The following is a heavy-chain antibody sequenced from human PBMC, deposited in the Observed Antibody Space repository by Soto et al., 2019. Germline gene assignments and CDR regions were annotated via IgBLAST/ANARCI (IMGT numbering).Heavy chain of an antibody. CDR1: GYTFTGYY. J-gene: IGHJ5*02. V-gene: IGHV1-2*04. Sequence: ASVKVSCKASGYTFTGYYMHWVRQAPGQGLEWMGWINPNSGGTNYAQKFQGWVTMTRDTSISTAYMELSRLRSDDTAVYYCAGGVNDYVWGSYRQNWFDPWGQGTLVTVSS. CDR2: INPNSGGT. D-gene: IGHD3-16*02. CDR3: AGGVNDYVWGSYRQNWFDP.